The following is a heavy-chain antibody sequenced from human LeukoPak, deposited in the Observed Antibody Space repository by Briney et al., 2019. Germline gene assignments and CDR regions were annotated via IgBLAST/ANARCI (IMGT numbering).Heavy chain of an antibody. V-gene: IGHV3-64*01. D-gene: IGHD5-18*01. Sequence: PGGSLRLSCAASGFTFSSYAMHWVRQAPGKGLEYVSAISSNGGSTYYANSVKGRSTISRDNSKNTLYLRMGSLRAEDMAVYYCARGMVSPDYWGQGTLVTVSS. CDR1: GFTFSSYA. CDR3: ARGMVSPDY. CDR2: ISSNGGST. J-gene: IGHJ4*02.